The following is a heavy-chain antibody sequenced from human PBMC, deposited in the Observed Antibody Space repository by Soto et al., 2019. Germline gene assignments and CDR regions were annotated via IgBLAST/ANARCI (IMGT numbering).Heavy chain of an antibody. J-gene: IGHJ3*02. Sequence: EVQLLESGGGLVQPGGSLRLSCAASGFTFGSYAMNWVRQAPGKGLEWVSGISGGGGGTYYADSVKGRFTISRDHSKNTLYLQMNSLRVEDTAVYYCAKGQTYGRDATGHDAFDIWGQGTMVTVSS. CDR2: ISGGGGGT. CDR3: AKGQTYGRDATGHDAFDI. V-gene: IGHV3-23*01. CDR1: GFTFGSYA. D-gene: IGHD4-17*01.